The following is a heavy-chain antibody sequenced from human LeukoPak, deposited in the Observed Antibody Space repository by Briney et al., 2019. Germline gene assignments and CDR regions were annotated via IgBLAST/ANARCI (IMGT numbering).Heavy chain of an antibody. J-gene: IGHJ3*01. CDR1: GFTFSTNS. D-gene: IGHD3-3*01. CDR3: ARDRDGGYYNDASDL. V-gene: IGHV3-48*04. CDR2: ISSTSRTI. Sequence: GGSLRLSCAASGFTFSTNSMNWVRQAPGKGLEWVSYISSTSRTIYYADSVKGRFTISRDNAKSSLYLQMNSLRVEDTAVYYCARDRDGGYYNDASDLWGQGTMVTVSS.